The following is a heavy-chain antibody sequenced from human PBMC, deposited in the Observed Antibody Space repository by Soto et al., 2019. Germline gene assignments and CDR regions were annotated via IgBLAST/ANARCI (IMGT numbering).Heavy chain of an antibody. CDR3: ARDRAELLWFGELYY. Sequence: PSETLSLTCAVSGGSISSSNWWSWVRQPPGKGLEWIGEIYHSGSTNYNPSLKSRVTISVDKSKNQFSLKLSSVTAADTAVYYCARDRAELLWFGELYYWGQGTLVTVSS. D-gene: IGHD3-10*01. V-gene: IGHV4-4*02. CDR2: IYHSGST. CDR1: GGSISSSNW. J-gene: IGHJ4*02.